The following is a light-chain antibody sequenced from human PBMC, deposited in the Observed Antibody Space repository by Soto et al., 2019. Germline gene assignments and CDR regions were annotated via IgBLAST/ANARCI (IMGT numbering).Light chain of an antibody. CDR1: SSNIGSYT. J-gene: IGLJ1*01. V-gene: IGLV1-44*01. Sequence: QSVLTQPPSASGTPGQTVTVSCSGSSSNIGSYTVNWYQQLPGTAPKLVIYSNHQRPSGVPDRFSGSKSGTSASLAISGFQSEDEAVYYCAAWDDSLNGSVFGSGTKLTVL. CDR3: AAWDDSLNGSV. CDR2: SNH.